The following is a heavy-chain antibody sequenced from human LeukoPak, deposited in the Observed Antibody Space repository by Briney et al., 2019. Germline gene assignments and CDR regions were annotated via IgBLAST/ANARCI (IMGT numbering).Heavy chain of an antibody. D-gene: IGHD6-13*01. CDR2: TYYRSKWYN. CDR3: ASGGIAAAGSYYYYYMDV. J-gene: IGHJ6*03. CDR1: GASVSSNSAA. V-gene: IGHV6-1*01. Sequence: SQTLSLTCAISGASVSSNSAAWNWIRQSPSRGLEWLGRTYYRSKWYNDYAVSVKSRITINPDTSKNQFSLQLNSVTPEDTAVYYCASGGIAAAGSYYYYYMDVWGKGTTVTISS.